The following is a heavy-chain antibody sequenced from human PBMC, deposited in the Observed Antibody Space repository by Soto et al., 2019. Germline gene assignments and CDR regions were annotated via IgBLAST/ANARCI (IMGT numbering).Heavy chain of an antibody. D-gene: IGHD5-18*01. CDR3: ARPPGYSYGSLFDGMDV. Sequence: QVQLVESGGGVVQPGRSLRLSCAASGFTFSSYAMHWVRQAPGKGLEWVAVISYDGSNKYYADSVKGRFTISRDNSKNTLYLQMNSLRAEDTAVYYCARPPGYSYGSLFDGMDVWGQGTTVTVSS. CDR2: ISYDGSNK. CDR1: GFTFSSYA. J-gene: IGHJ6*02. V-gene: IGHV3-30-3*01.